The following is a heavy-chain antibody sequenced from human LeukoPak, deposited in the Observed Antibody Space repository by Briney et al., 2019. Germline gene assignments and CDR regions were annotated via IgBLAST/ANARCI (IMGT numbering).Heavy chain of an antibody. V-gene: IGHV1-8*02. Sequence: ASVTVSCKASGYTFTSYDINWVRQATGQGLEWMGWMNPNSGNTGYAQKFQGRVTMTRNTSISTAYMELSSLRSEDTAVYYCARAIRYCSGGSCQTPFDYWGQGTLVTVSS. CDR2: MNPNSGNT. CDR1: GYTFTSYD. J-gene: IGHJ4*02. D-gene: IGHD2-15*01. CDR3: ARAIRYCSGGSCQTPFDY.